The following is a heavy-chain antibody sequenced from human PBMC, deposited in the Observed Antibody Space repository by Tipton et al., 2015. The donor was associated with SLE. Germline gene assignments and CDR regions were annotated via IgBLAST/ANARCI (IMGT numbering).Heavy chain of an antibody. V-gene: IGHV4-34*01. Sequence: TLSLTCAVYGGSFSGYYWSWVRQPPGKGLEWIGEIYHSGSTNYNPSLKSRVTISVDTSKNQFSLKLSSVTAADTAVYYCARGRGGNYLGSAFDIWGQGTMVTVSS. CDR2: IYHSGST. D-gene: IGHD1-26*01. CDR3: ARGRGGNYLGSAFDI. CDR1: GGSFSGYY. J-gene: IGHJ3*02.